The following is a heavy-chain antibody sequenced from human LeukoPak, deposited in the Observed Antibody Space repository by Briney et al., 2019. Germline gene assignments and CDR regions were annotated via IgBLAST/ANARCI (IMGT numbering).Heavy chain of an antibody. CDR2: ISTYDGKT. J-gene: IGHJ4*02. Sequence: ASVKVSCKGSGYSFTSYGISWVRQVPGQGLEWMGWISTYDGKTNYAQKLQGRVTMTTDTSTSTAYMELRSLRSDDTAVYYCARGDYYDSSGYDYWGQGTLVTVSS. D-gene: IGHD3-22*01. CDR1: GYSFTSYG. CDR3: ARGDYYDSSGYDY. V-gene: IGHV1-18*01.